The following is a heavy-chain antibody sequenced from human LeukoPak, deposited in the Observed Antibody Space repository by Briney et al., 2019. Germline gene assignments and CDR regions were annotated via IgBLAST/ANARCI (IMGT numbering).Heavy chain of an antibody. D-gene: IGHD5-18*01. CDR2: INPNSGGT. CDR3: ARDTSGYSYGSIYYYYGMDV. CDR1: GYTFTGYY. J-gene: IGHJ6*02. Sequence: ASVKVSCKASGYTFTGYYMHWVRQAPGQGLEWMGWINPNSGGTNYAQKFQGRVTMTRDTSISTAYMELSSLRSEDTAVYYCARDTSGYSYGSIYYYYGMDVWGQGTTVTVSS. V-gene: IGHV1-2*02.